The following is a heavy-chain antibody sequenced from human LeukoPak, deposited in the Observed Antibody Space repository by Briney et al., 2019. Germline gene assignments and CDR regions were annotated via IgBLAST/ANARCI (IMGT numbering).Heavy chain of an antibody. Sequence: GGSLRLSCAASRFTFNTYWMHWVRHAPGKGLVWVSRIDSDGNNTTYADSVKGRLTISTDKATNPLYIQMNSLRAEDTAVYYCASEGTTGTTWGPDYWGQGTLVTVSS. CDR3: ASEGTTGTTWGPDY. V-gene: IGHV3-74*01. D-gene: IGHD1-1*01. CDR2: IDSDGNNT. J-gene: IGHJ4*02. CDR1: RFTFNTYW.